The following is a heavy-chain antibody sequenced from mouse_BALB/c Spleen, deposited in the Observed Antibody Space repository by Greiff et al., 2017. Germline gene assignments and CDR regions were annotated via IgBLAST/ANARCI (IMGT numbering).Heavy chain of an antibody. D-gene: IGHD2-1*01. Sequence: EVKLMESGGGLVKPGGSLKLSCAASGFTFSSYAMSWVRQTPEKRLEWVATISSGGSYTYYPDSVKGRFTISRDNAKNTLYLQMSSRRSEDTAMYYCARQGFYYGNYDPLAMDYWGEGTSVTVAS. CDR3: ARQGFYYGNYDPLAMDY. J-gene: IGHJ4*01. CDR2: ISSGGSYT. V-gene: IGHV5-9-3*01. CDR1: GFTFSSYA.